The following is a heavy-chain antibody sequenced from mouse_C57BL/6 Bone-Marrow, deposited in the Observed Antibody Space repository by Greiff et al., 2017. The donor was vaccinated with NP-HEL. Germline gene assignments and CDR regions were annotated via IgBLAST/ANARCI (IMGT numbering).Heavy chain of an antibody. Sequence: DVKLQESGPGLVKPSQSLSLTCSVTGYSITSGYYWNWIRQFPGNKLEWMGYISYDGSNNYNPSLKNRISITRDTSKNQFFLKLNSVTTEDTATYYCASSNWLAYWGQGTLVTVSA. CDR1: GYSITSGYY. CDR3: ASSNWLAY. J-gene: IGHJ3*01. CDR2: ISYDGSN. V-gene: IGHV3-6*01.